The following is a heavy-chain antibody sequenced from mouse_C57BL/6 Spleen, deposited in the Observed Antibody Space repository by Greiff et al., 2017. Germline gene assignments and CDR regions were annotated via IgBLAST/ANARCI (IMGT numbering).Heavy chain of an antibody. V-gene: IGHV1-15*01. J-gene: IGHJ2*01. Sequence: VKLMESGAELVRPGASVTLSCKASGYTFTDYEMHWVKQTPVHGLEWIGAIDPETGGTAYNQKFKGKAILTADKSSSTAYMELRSLTSEDSAVYYCTRGNSLFDYWGQGTTLTVSS. CDR3: TRGNSLFDY. CDR2: IDPETGGT. CDR1: GYTFTDYE.